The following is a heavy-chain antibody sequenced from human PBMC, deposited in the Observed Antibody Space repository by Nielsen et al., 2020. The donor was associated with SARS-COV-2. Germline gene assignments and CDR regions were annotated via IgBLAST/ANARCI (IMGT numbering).Heavy chain of an antibody. Sequence: SETLSLTCSVSGGSNSSDDYYWSWVRQHPGKGLEWIGYIYYSGKTFYNPSLRSRVSISVDTAKKRFSLKVNSVTVADTAMYYCARGRAPSGMDVWGRGTTVTVSS. J-gene: IGHJ6*02. CDR2: IYYSGKT. V-gene: IGHV4-31*03. CDR1: GGSNSSDDYY. CDR3: ARGRAPSGMDV.